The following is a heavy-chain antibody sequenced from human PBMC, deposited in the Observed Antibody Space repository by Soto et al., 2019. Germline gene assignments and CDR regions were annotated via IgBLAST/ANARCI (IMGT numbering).Heavy chain of an antibody. CDR1: GYTLTSYG. CDR3: ARDEGRSGSGSYYYHNYYGMDV. V-gene: IGHV1-18*01. D-gene: IGHD3-10*01. Sequence: WASVKVSCKASGYTLTSYGISWVRQAPGQGLEWMGWISAYNGNTNYAQKLRGRVTMTTDTSTSTAYMELRSLRSDDTAVYYCARDEGRSGSGSYYYHNYYGMDVWGQGTTVTVSS. J-gene: IGHJ6*02. CDR2: ISAYNGNT.